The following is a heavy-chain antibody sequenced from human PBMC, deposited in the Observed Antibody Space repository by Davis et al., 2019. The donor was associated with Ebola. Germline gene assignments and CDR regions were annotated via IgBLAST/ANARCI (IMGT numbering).Heavy chain of an antibody. V-gene: IGHV1-2*06. Sequence: ASVKVSCKASGYTFTGYYMHWVRKAPGQGLEWMGRINPNSGGTNYAQKFQGRVTMTRDTSISTAYMELSRLRSDDTAVYYCARGEDCTSASCSTYWGQGTLVTVSS. J-gene: IGHJ4*02. CDR2: INPNSGGT. CDR3: ARGEDCTSASCSTY. CDR1: GYTFTGYY. D-gene: IGHD2-2*01.